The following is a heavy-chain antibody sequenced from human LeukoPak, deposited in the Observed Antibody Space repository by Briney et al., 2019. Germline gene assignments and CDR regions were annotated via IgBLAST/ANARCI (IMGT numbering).Heavy chain of an antibody. V-gene: IGHV4-59*01. CDR3: ARVYGGNSGDDY. Sequence: SETLSPTCTVSGGSISSYYWSWIRQPPGKGLEWIGYIYYSGSTNYNPSLKSRVTISVDTSKNQFSLKLSSVTAADTAVYYCARVYGGNSGDDYWGQGTLVTVSS. CDR1: GGSISSYY. CDR2: IYYSGST. D-gene: IGHD4-23*01. J-gene: IGHJ4*02.